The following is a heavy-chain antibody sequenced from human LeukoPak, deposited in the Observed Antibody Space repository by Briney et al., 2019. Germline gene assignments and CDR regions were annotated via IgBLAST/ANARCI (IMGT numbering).Heavy chain of an antibody. Sequence: PGGSLRLSCAASGFTFSNHAMNWVRQAPGKGLEWVSGISGNGYSTYYADSVKGRFTISRDNSRNTLSLQVNSLRAEDTAVYFCAKGRYSGYDSKDSWGQGTLVTVSS. CDR2: ISGNGYST. V-gene: IGHV3-23*01. D-gene: IGHD5-12*01. J-gene: IGHJ4*02. CDR1: GFTFSNHA. CDR3: AKGRYSGYDSKDS.